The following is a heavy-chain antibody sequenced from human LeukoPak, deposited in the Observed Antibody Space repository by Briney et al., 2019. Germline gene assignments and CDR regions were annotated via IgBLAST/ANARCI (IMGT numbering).Heavy chain of an antibody. CDR1: GYTFTSYA. CDR2: INAGNANT. Sequence: PSVKVSCKASGYTFTSYAMHWVRQAPGQRLEWMGWINAGNANTKYSQKFQGRVTITRDTSASTAYMELSSLRSEDTAIYYCARLRGYSYNFDYWGQGTLVTVSS. J-gene: IGHJ4*02. D-gene: IGHD5-18*01. V-gene: IGHV1-3*01. CDR3: ARLRGYSYNFDY.